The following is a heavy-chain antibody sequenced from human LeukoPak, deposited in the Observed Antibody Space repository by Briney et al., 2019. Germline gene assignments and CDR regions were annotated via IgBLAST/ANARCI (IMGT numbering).Heavy chain of an antibody. CDR2: IYYSGST. D-gene: IGHD1-26*01. CDR1: GGSFSGYY. V-gene: IGHV4-59*01. Sequence: PSETLSLTCAVYGGSFSGYYWSWIRQPPGKGLEWIGYIYYSGSTNYNPSLKSRVTISVDTSKNQFSLKLSSVTAADTAVYYCARGEEWELLPFDYWGQGTLVTVSS. CDR3: ARGEEWELLPFDY. J-gene: IGHJ4*02.